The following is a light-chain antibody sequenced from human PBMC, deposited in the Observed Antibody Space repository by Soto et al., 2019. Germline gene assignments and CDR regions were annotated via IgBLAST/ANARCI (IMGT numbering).Light chain of an antibody. CDR3: QQYHGSPYT. V-gene: IGKV3-20*01. J-gene: IGKJ2*01. CDR2: ATS. CDR1: QSLTSSY. Sequence: VLTQAPGTQSLSPGERANLSCRASQSLTSSYLAWYQQKPGQAPRLLIYATSSRVTGSPDRFSGGGSGTDFTLTISRLEPEDFAVYYCQQYHGSPYTFGQGTKLEIK.